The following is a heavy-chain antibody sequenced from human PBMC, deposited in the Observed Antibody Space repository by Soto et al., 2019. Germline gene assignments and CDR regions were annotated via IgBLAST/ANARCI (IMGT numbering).Heavy chain of an antibody. CDR2: TRNKDNSYTT. CDR3: ASVLLLGSGGYYTEAFDI. Sequence: EVQLVESGGGFVQPGGSLRLSCATSGFTFSDHYMDWVRQAPGKGLEWVGRTRNKDNSYTTEYAASVKGRFAISRDNSRSSVYLQMNSLKAEDTAVYYCASVLLLGSGGYYTEAFDIWGQGTMVTVSS. D-gene: IGHD3-10*01. V-gene: IGHV3-72*01. CDR1: GFTFSDHY. J-gene: IGHJ3*02.